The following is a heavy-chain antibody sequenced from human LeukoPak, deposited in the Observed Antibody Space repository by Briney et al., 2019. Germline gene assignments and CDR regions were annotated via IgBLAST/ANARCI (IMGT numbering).Heavy chain of an antibody. V-gene: IGHV3-23*01. Sequence: PGGSLRPSCAASGFTFSSYAMSWVRQAPGKGLEWVSAISGSGGSTYYADSVKGRLTISRDNSKNTLYLQMNSLRAEDTAVYYCAKRGTGSSWYGGFDYWGQGTLVTVSS. D-gene: IGHD6-13*01. CDR3: AKRGTGSSWYGGFDY. CDR1: GFTFSSYA. J-gene: IGHJ4*02. CDR2: ISGSGGST.